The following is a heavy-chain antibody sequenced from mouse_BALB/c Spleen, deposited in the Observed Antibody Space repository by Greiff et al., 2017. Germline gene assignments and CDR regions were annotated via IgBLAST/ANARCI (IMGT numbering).Heavy chain of an antibody. Sequence: DVKLVESGTVLARPGASVKMSCKASGYTFTSYWMHWVKQRPGQGLEWIGAIYPGNSDTSYNQKFKGKAKLTAVTSTSTAYMELSSLTNEDSAVYYCTPDYPYAMDYWGQGTSVTVSS. CDR3: TPDYPYAMDY. J-gene: IGHJ4*01. CDR2: IYPGNSDT. D-gene: IGHD2-4*01. V-gene: IGHV1-5*01. CDR1: GYTFTSYW.